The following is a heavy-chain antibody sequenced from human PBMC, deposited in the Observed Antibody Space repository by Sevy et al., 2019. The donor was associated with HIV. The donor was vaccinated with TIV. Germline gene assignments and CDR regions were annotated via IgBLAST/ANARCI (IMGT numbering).Heavy chain of an antibody. J-gene: IGHJ4*02. D-gene: IGHD3-16*01. Sequence: GGSLRLSCAGYGFSITSYWMHWVRQAPGKGVVWVSGMNEDGSVKNHADSVRGRLTISRDKAKNTLYLQMNSLRVEDTVVYYCVKDFGGPTDYWGQGTLVIVSS. V-gene: IGHV3-74*01. CDR3: VKDFGGPTDY. CDR2: MNEDGSVK. CDR1: GFSITSYW.